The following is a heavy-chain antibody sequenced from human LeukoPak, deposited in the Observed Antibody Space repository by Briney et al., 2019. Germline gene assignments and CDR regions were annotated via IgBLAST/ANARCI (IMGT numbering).Heavy chain of an antibody. J-gene: IGHJ4*02. CDR1: GGSVRSYY. D-gene: IGHD6-19*01. Sequence: SQTLSLTCTVSGGSVRSYYWTWRRQPPGKELEWLGYIYYTGTTNYNPYLKSRLTISVDTSKDHFSLKLSSATAADTAVYYCAREVTGTSGSFDYWGQGALVTVSS. CDR3: AREVTGTSGSFDY. V-gene: IGHV4-59*02. CDR2: IYYTGTT.